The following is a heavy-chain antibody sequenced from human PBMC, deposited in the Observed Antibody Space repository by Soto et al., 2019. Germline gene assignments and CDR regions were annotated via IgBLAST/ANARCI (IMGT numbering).Heavy chain of an antibody. V-gene: IGHV3-30-3*01. D-gene: IGHD2-2*02. Sequence: VQVVESGGGVVQPGRSLRLSCAASGFTFNSYAMHWVRQAPGKGLEWVALISYDGHNKYYSDSVGGRFTISRDNTKNTLFLQMNSLRGQGTAVYYCARVAIRTSQYYLDYWGQGTVVTVSS. J-gene: IGHJ4*02. CDR3: ARVAIRTSQYYLDY. CDR1: GFTFNSYA. CDR2: ISYDGHNK.